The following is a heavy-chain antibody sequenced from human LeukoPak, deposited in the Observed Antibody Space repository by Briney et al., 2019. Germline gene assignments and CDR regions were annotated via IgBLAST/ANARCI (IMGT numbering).Heavy chain of an antibody. CDR2: IYYSGST. CDR1: GGSISSSSYY. Sequence: SETLSLTCTVSGGSISSSSYYWGWIRQPPGKGLEWIGSIYYSGSTYYNPSLKSRVTVSVDTSKNQFSLKLSSVTAADTAVYYCATLTTPGWFNPWSQGTLVTVSS. D-gene: IGHD1-1*01. J-gene: IGHJ5*02. V-gene: IGHV4-39*07. CDR3: ATLTTPGWFNP.